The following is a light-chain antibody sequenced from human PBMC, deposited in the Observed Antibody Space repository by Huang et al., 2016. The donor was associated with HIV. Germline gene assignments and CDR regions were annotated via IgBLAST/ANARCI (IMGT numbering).Light chain of an antibody. CDR1: QSVSGY. V-gene: IGKV3-11*01. J-gene: IGKJ2*01. CDR2: DAS. Sequence: EIVLTQSPATLSLSPGERATLSCRASQSVSGYLAWYQQKPGQAPRLLIYDASNSATGIPARFSGSWSGTDFTLTISRLEPEDFAVYYCQQRSNWPPRNTFGQGTKLEIK. CDR3: QQRSNWPPRNT.